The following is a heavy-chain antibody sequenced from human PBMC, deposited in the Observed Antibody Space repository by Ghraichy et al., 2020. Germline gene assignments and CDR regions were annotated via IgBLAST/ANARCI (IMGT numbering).Heavy chain of an antibody. CDR1: GGSFSGYY. CDR3: ARGLGGSYYSRIWFDP. CDR2: INHSGST. D-gene: IGHD1-26*01. V-gene: IGHV4-34*01. J-gene: IGHJ5*02. Sequence: SETLSLTCAVYGGSFSGYYWSWIRQPPGKGLEWIGEINHSGSTNYNPSLKSRVTISVDTSKNRFSLKLSSVTAADTAVYYCARGLGGSYYSRIWFDPWGQGTLVTVSS.